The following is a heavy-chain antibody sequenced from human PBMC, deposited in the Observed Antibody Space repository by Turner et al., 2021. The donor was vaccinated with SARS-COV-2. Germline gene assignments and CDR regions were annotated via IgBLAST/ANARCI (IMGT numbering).Heavy chain of an antibody. CDR1: GFTFSNYA. V-gene: IGHV3-30-3*01. CDR2: TSYDGSNK. Sequence: QVQLVESGGGVVQPGRSLRLSCAAFGFTFSNYAMHWVRQAPGKGLEWVAVTSYDGSNKYYADSVKGRFTISRDNSKNTLYLQMNSLRAEDTAVYYCARDRIIWDRGVYYYYGMDVWGQGTTVTVSS. D-gene: IGHD1-26*01. CDR3: ARDRIIWDRGVYYYYGMDV. J-gene: IGHJ6*02.